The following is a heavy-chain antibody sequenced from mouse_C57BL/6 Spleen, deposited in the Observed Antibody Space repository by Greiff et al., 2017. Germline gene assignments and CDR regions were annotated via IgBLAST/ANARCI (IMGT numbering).Heavy chain of an antibody. V-gene: IGHV5-4*03. CDR1: GFTFSSYA. D-gene: IGHD1-1*01. J-gene: IGHJ2*01. CDR2: ISDGGSYT. CDR3: ARAPAYYGSSPYYFDY. Sequence: EVKVVESGGGLVKPGGSLKLSCAASGFTFSSYAMSWVRQTPEKRLEWVATISDGGSYTYYPDNVKGRFTISRDNAKNNLYLQMSHLKSEDTAMYYCARAPAYYGSSPYYFDYWGQGTTLTVSS.